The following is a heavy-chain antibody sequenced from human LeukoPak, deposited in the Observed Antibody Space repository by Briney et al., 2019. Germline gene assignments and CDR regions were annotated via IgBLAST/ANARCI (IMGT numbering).Heavy chain of an antibody. Sequence: PSETLSLTCTVSGGSISGYYWSWIRQFPGKGLEYIGYIYYSGSTTYNPSLKSRVTISVDSSKNQFSLKLTSVTAADTAVYYCARGPHYYYYYGMDVWGQGTTVTVSS. V-gene: IGHV4-59*08. J-gene: IGHJ6*02. CDR1: GGSISGYY. CDR2: IYYSGST. CDR3: ARGPHYYYYYGMDV.